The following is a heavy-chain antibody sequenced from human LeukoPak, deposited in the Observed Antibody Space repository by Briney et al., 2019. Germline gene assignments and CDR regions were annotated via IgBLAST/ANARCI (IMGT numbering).Heavy chain of an antibody. J-gene: IGHJ4*02. CDR2: IYNTVTT. V-gene: IGHV4-59*01. CDR3: ARDRRRYFDY. CDR1: GDSITTYY. Sequence: SETLSLTCSVSGDSITTYYWSWIRQPPGGGLEWIGFIYNTVTTKYNPSLESRVTISIDTSKSQFSLKLTSVTAADTAVYYCARDRRRYFDYWGQGALITVSP.